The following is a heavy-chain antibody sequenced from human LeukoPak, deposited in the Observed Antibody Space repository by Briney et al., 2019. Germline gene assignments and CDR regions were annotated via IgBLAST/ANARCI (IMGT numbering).Heavy chain of an antibody. Sequence: GGSLRLSCAASEFTFSSFGMHWVRQAPGQGLEWVAFILYDGTNKYYADSVKGRFTISRDNSKNTLSLQMNSLRAEDTAVYYCCAYYYYYYMDVWGKGTTVTVSS. CDR3: CAYYYYYYMDV. J-gene: IGHJ6*03. V-gene: IGHV3-30*02. CDR1: EFTFSSFG. CDR2: ILYDGTNK.